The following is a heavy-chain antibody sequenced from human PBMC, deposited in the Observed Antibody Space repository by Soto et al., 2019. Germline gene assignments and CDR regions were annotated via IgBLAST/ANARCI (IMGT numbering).Heavy chain of an antibody. Sequence: SETLSLTCTVSGGSISSYYWSWIRQPPGKRLERIGYIYYSGSTNYNPSLKSRVTILVDTSKNQFSLKLSSVTAAETAVYYCARGAGSGWDYYYYGMDVWGQGTTVTVSS. D-gene: IGHD6-19*01. CDR2: IYYSGST. CDR3: ARGAGSGWDYYYYGMDV. V-gene: IGHV4-59*12. J-gene: IGHJ6*02. CDR1: GGSISSYY.